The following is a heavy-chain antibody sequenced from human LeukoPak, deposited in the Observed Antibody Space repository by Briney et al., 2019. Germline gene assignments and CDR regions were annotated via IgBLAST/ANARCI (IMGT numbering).Heavy chain of an antibody. CDR1: GFTFSTYS. Sequence: PGGSLRLSCAASGFTFSTYSMNWVRQAPGTGLEWVSSIGGSSSSIYYADSVKGRFTISRDNAKNSLYLQMNSLRAEDTAVYYCARGDDNWNDLDAFDIWGQGTMVTVSS. D-gene: IGHD1-1*01. J-gene: IGHJ3*02. CDR2: IGGSSSSI. CDR3: ARGDDNWNDLDAFDI. V-gene: IGHV3-21*01.